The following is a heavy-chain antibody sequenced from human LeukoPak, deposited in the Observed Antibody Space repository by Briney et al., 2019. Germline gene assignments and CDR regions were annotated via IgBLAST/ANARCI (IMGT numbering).Heavy chain of an antibody. Sequence: SETLSLTCTVSGGSISSYYWSWIRQPPGKGLEWIGYIYYSGSTNYNPSLKSRVTISVDTSKNQFSLKLSSVTAADTAVYYCARLTGGDYFDYWGQGTLVTVSS. D-gene: IGHD1-14*01. J-gene: IGHJ4*02. V-gene: IGHV4-59*08. CDR2: IYYSGST. CDR3: ARLTGGDYFDY. CDR1: GGSISSYY.